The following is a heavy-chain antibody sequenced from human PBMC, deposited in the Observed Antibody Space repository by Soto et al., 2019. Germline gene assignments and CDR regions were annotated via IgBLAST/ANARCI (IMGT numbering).Heavy chain of an antibody. D-gene: IGHD3-3*01. Sequence: EVHLLESGGGLVQPGGSLRLSCSASGFTFTSYAMSWVRQAPGKGLEWVSGISGSGGDTKSADSVKGRFTISRDNFKNMLYLQMNCLRAEDTAVYYCAKHDFWTLYNTGLDSWGQGTLVTVSS. CDR3: AKHDFWTLYNTGLDS. CDR2: ISGSGGDT. V-gene: IGHV3-23*01. J-gene: IGHJ4*02. CDR1: GFTFTSYA.